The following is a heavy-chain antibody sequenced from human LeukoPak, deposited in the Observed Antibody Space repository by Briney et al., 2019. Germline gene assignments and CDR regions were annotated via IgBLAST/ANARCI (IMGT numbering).Heavy chain of an antibody. Sequence: GGSLRLSCAACGFTFSRSAMTWVRQTPGKGLDWVSSISSSGNTYYADSVKGRFTISRDNSKNMLYLQMNSLRAEDTAVYYCVKGRISEDGLDFWGQGTLVTVSS. CDR1: GFTFSRSA. D-gene: IGHD6-13*01. CDR3: VKGRISEDGLDF. J-gene: IGHJ4*02. CDR2: ISSSGNT. V-gene: IGHV3-23*01.